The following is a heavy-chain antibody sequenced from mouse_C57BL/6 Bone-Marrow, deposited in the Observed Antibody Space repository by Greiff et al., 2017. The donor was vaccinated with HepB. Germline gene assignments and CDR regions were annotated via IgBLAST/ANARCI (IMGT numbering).Heavy chain of an antibody. CDR3: ARQGRVAY. J-gene: IGHJ3*01. Sequence: EVKLVESGGDLVKPGGSLKLSCAASGFTFSSYGMSWVRQTPDKRLEWVATISSGGSYTYYPDSVKGRFTISRDNAKNTLYLQMSSLKSEDTAMYYCARQGRVAYWGQGTLVTVSA. CDR1: GFTFSSYG. CDR2: ISSGGSYT. V-gene: IGHV5-6*01.